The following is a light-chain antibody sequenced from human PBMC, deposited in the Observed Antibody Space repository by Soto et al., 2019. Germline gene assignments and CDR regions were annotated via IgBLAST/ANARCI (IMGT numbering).Light chain of an antibody. CDR1: QSVSSNY. CDR3: QQYGSSPT. J-gene: IGKJ1*01. V-gene: IGKV3-20*01. CDR2: DVS. Sequence: DIVLTQSPGTLSLSPGERATLSCRSSQSVSSNYLAWYQQKPDQAPRLVIYDVSGRATGIPDRFSGSGSGTALTLTISRLEPEDSAVYYCQQYGSSPTFGQGTKVEIK.